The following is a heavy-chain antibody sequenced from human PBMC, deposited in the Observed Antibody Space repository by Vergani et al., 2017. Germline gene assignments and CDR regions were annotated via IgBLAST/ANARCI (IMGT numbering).Heavy chain of an antibody. Sequence: EVQLVESGGGLIQPGGSLRLSCAASGFTVSSNYMSWVRQAPGKGLEWVSVIYSGGSTYYADSVKGRFTISRDNSKNTLYLQMNSLRAEDAAVYYCARVWSNYRLRTYYYYYYMDVWGKGTTVTVSS. CDR2: IYSGGST. J-gene: IGHJ6*03. D-gene: IGHD4-11*01. CDR3: ARVWSNYRLRTYYYYYYMDV. CDR1: GFTVSSNY. V-gene: IGHV3-53*01.